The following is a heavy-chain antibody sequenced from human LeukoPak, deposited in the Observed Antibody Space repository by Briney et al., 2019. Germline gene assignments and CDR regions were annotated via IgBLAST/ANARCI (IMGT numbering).Heavy chain of an antibody. CDR1: GFTFSNAW. J-gene: IGHJ6*03. D-gene: IGHD1-26*01. V-gene: IGHV3-15*01. CDR3: TTGVGATVGRFYYYYMDV. Sequence: GGSLRLSCAASGFTFSNAWMSWVRQAPGKGLEWVGRIKSKTDGGTTDYAAPVKGRFTISRDDSKNTLYLQMNSLKTEDTAVYYCTTGVGATVGRFYYYYMDVWGKGTTVTVSS. CDR2: IKSKTDGGTT.